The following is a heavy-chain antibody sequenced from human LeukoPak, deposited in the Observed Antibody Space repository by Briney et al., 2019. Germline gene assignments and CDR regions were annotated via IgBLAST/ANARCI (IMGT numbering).Heavy chain of an antibody. V-gene: IGHV4-34*01. J-gene: IGHJ6*03. CDR2: INHSGST. D-gene: IGHD3-3*01. CDR1: GGSFSGYY. CDR3: ARQAMGALYYDFWSGYYSHYYYYYMDV. Sequence: SETLSLTCAVYGGSFSGYYWSWIRQPPGKGLEWIGEINHSGSTNYDPSLKSRVTISVDTSKNQFSLKLSSVTAADTAVYYCARQAMGALYYDFWSGYYSHYYYYYMDVWGKGTTVTVSS.